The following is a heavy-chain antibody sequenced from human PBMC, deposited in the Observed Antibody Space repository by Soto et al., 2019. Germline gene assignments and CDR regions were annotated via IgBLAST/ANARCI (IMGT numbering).Heavy chain of an antibody. Sequence: GGSLRLSCAASGFTFSSYAMSWVRQAPGKGLEWVSAISGSGGSTYYADSVKGRFTISRDNSKNTLYLQMNSLRAEDTAVYYCAKLRLFDGLLPPNNWFGPWGQGTLVTVSS. J-gene: IGHJ5*02. D-gene: IGHD3-9*01. CDR2: ISGSGGST. CDR3: AKLRLFDGLLPPNNWFGP. V-gene: IGHV3-23*01. CDR1: GFTFSSYA.